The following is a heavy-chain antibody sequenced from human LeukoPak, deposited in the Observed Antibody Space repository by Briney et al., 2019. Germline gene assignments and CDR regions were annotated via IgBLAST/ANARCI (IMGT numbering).Heavy chain of an antibody. J-gene: IGHJ4*02. Sequence: GGSLRLSCSASGLTFTNAWMNWVRQAPGEGLDWVGRIASKTDGGATDYAAPVKGRFAISRDDSKNTLNLQMNSLKTEDTAVYYCTTGIRGDWGQGTLVTVSS. V-gene: IGHV3-15*07. CDR1: GLTFTNAW. CDR3: TTGIRGD. CDR2: IASKTDGGAT. D-gene: IGHD3-10*01.